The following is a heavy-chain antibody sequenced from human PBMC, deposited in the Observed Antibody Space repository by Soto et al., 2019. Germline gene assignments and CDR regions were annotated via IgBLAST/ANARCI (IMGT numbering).Heavy chain of an antibody. J-gene: IGHJ6*03. Sequence: GGSLRLSCAASGFTFSSYGMHWVRQAPGKGLEWVAVIWYDGSNKYYADYVKGRFTISRDNSKNTLYLQMNSLRAEDTAVYYCARIPAAPNYYYYYYMDVWGKGTTVTVSS. V-gene: IGHV3-33*01. CDR3: ARIPAAPNYYYYYYMDV. D-gene: IGHD2-2*01. CDR1: GFTFSSYG. CDR2: IWYDGSNK.